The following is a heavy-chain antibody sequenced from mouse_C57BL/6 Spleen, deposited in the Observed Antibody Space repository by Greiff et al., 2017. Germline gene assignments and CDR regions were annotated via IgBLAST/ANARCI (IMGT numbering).Heavy chain of an antibody. J-gene: IGHJ2*01. CDR3: ARDGGYCNFDY. D-gene: IGHD3-1*01. Sequence: EVQLVESGGGLVKPGGSLKLSCAASGFTFSSYAMSWVRQTPEKRLEWVATISDGGSYTYYPDNVKGRFTISRDNAKNNRYLQMSHLKSEDTAMYYCARDGGYCNFDYWGQGTTLTVSS. CDR1: GFTFSSYA. CDR2: ISDGGSYT. V-gene: IGHV5-4*01.